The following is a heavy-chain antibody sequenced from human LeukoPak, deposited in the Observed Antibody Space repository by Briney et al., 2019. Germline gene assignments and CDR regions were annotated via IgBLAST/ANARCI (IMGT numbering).Heavy chain of an antibody. CDR2: ISYDGSNK. V-gene: IGHV3-30*18. CDR3: AKEHLGYSSGLKLDY. D-gene: IGHD6-19*01. Sequence: SGGSLRLSCAASGFTFSSYGMHWVRQAPGKGLEWVAVISYDGSNKYYADSVKGRFTISRDNSKNTLYLQMNSLRAEDTAVYYCAKEHLGYSSGLKLDYWGQGTLVTVSS. CDR1: GFTFSSYG. J-gene: IGHJ4*02.